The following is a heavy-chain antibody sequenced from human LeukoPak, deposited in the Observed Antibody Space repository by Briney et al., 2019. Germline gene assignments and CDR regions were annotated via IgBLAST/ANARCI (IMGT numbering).Heavy chain of an antibody. CDR2: INHSGST. CDR1: GGSFSGYY. J-gene: IGHJ4*02. D-gene: IGHD3-22*01. CDR3: ARVRNYYDSSGYRP. V-gene: IGHV4-34*01. Sequence: SETLSLTCAVYGGSFSGYYWSWIRQPPGKGLEWIGEINHSGSTNYNPSLKSRVTISVDTSKNQFSLKLSSVTAADTAVYCCARVRNYYDSSGYRPWGQGTLVTVSS.